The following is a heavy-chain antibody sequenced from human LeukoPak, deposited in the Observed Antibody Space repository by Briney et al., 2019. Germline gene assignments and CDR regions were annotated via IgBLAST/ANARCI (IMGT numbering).Heavy chain of an antibody. CDR2: INHSGST. J-gene: IGHJ4*02. CDR3: ARESQGQQLALDY. D-gene: IGHD6-13*01. CDR1: GGSFSGYY. Sequence: SETLSLTCAVYGGSFSGYYWSWIRQPPGKGLEWIGEINHSGSTNYNPSLKSRVTISVDTSKNQFSLKLSSVTAADTAVYYCARESQGQQLALDYWGQGTLVTVSS. V-gene: IGHV4-34*01.